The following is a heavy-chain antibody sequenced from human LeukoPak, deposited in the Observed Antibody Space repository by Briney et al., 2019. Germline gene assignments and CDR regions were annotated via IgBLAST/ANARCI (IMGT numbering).Heavy chain of an antibody. CDR2: IRSKANSYAT. J-gene: IGHJ4*02. D-gene: IGHD4-17*01. CDR3: TSTTVTTEY. V-gene: IGHV3-73*01. CDR1: RFTFSGSA. Sequence: GGSLKLSCAASRFTFSGSAMHWVRQASGKGLEWLGRIRSKANSYATAYAASVKGRFTISRDDSKNTAYLQMNSLKTEDTAVYYCTSTTVTTEYWGQGTLVTVSS.